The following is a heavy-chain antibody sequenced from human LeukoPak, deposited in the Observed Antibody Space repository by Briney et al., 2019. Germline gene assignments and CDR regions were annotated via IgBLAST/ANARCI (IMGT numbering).Heavy chain of an antibody. V-gene: IGHV4-34*01. Sequence: SETLSLTCAVYGGSFSAYYWSWIRQPPGKGLEWIGEVNHSGSTNYNPSLKSRVAISVDTSRNQFSLRLSSVTAADTAVYYCARGQRITMTDWGQGTLVTVSS. J-gene: IGHJ4*02. D-gene: IGHD3-22*01. CDR2: VNHSGST. CDR3: ARGQRITMTD. CDR1: GGSFSAYY.